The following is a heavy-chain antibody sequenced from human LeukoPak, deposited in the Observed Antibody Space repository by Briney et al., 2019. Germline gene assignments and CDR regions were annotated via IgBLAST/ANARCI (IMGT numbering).Heavy chain of an antibody. D-gene: IGHD1-1*01. J-gene: IGHJ3*02. CDR1: GDTFSSKSAA. CDR2: TYYRSKWYD. Sequence: QTLSLTCAPSGDTFSSKSAAWPWLTQSPARGLDSLGSTYYRSKWYDDYAVSVKSLITINPDTSKNQFSLQLISLIPEATAVYYCARGAVGQLGWKGDAFDIWAQGTMDTVSS. CDR3: ARGAVGQLGWKGDAFDI. V-gene: IGHV6-1*01.